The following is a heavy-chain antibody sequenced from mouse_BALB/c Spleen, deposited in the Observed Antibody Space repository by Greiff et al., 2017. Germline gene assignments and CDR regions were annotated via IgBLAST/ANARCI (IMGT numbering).Heavy chain of an antibody. Sequence: VQLHQSGPGLVQPSQSLSITCTVSGFSLTSYGVHWVRQSPGKGLEWLGVIWSGGSTDYNAAFISRLSISKDNPKSQVFFKMNSLQANDTAIYYCASPYDYYAMDYWGQGTSVTVSS. J-gene: IGHJ4*01. CDR1: GFSLTSYG. V-gene: IGHV2-2*02. CDR2: IWSGGST. CDR3: ASPYDYYAMDY.